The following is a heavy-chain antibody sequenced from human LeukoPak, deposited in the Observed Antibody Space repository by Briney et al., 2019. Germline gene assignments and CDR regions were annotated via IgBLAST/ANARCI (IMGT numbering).Heavy chain of an antibody. CDR1: GFPFSSYA. J-gene: IGHJ6*02. CDR3: VRGYSFGPYGMDV. CDR2: ISDSGGST. Sequence: QPGGSLSLSCSASGFPFSSYAMHWVRPAPGKGLEYVSAISDSGGSTYYADSGKGRFTISRDNSKNTLYLQMSSLRAEDTAVYFCVRGYSFGPYGMDVWGQGTTVTVSS. V-gene: IGHV3-64D*09. D-gene: IGHD2-15*01.